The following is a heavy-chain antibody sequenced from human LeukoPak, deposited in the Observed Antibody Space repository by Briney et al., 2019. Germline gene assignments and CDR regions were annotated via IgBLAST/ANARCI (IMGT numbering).Heavy chain of an antibody. CDR3: AKALTRGSGWPNDY. CDR1: GFIFDDYA. Sequence: PGGSLRLSCAASGFIFDDYAMHWVRQAPGKGLEWVALISGDGGSTYYADSVKGRFTISRDNSKNSLYLQMNSLRTEDTALYYCAKALTRGSGWPNDYWGPGTLVTVSS. CDR2: ISGDGGST. D-gene: IGHD6-19*01. J-gene: IGHJ4*02. V-gene: IGHV3-43*02.